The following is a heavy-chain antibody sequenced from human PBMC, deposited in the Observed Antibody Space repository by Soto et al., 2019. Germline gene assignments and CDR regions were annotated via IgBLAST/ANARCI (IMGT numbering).Heavy chain of an antibody. V-gene: IGHV3-30-3*01. CDR3: ARDIPPRDSGWYAYYYYYGMDV. CDR1: GFTFSRYA. CDR2: ISYDGSNK. J-gene: IGHJ6*02. D-gene: IGHD6-19*01. Sequence: GGSLRLSCAASGFTFSRYAMHWVRQAPGKGLEWVAVISYDGSNKYYADSVKGRFTISRDNSKNTLYLQMNSLRAEDTAVYYCARDIPPRDSGWYAYYYYYGMDVWGQGTTVTVSS.